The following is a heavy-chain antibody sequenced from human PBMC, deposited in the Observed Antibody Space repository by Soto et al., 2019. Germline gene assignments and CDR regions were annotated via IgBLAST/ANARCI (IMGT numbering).Heavy chain of an antibody. Sequence: QVQLQESGPGLVKPSQTLSLTCTVSGGSIISGGYYWTWIRQHPGKGLEWIGYIHYSGTTFYNASLRSRVTISVDTSKNQFSLKLSSVSAADTALYYCARDEIDYDALTGYYSPASVDVWGQGTLVTVSS. D-gene: IGHD3-9*01. J-gene: IGHJ3*01. CDR1: GGSIISGGYY. V-gene: IGHV4-31*03. CDR2: IHYSGTT. CDR3: ARDEIDYDALTGYYSPASVDV.